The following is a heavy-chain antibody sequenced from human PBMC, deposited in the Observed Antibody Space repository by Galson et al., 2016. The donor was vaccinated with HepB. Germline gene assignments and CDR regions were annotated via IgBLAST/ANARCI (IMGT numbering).Heavy chain of an antibody. CDR1: GFTFSRYW. CDR2: IKEDGSEE. Sequence: SLRLSCAASGFTFSRYWMTWVRQAPGKGLEWVANIKEDGSEEYYVDSVKGRFTISRDNAKKSLYLQLNSLRAEDTAVYYCARAEGTFNSYYFDYWGQGTLVTVS. CDR3: ARAEGTFNSYYFDY. J-gene: IGHJ4*02. V-gene: IGHV3-7*04. D-gene: IGHD1-7*01.